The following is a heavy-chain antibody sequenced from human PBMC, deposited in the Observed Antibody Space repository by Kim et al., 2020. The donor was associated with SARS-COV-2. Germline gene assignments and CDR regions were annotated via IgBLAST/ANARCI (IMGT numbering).Heavy chain of an antibody. J-gene: IGHJ1*01. V-gene: IGHV1-69*13. D-gene: IGHD6-13*01. CDR2: IIPIFGTA. CDR1: GGTFSSYA. CDR3: ARDPAIAAAPGIEYFQH. Sequence: SVKVSCKASGGTFSSYAISWVRQAPGQGLEWMGGIIPIFGTANYAQKFQGRVTITADESTSTAYMELSSLRSEDTAVYYCARDPAIAAAPGIEYFQHWGQGTLVTVSS.